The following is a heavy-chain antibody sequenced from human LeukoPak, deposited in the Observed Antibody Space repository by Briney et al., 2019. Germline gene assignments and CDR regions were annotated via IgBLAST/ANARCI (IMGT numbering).Heavy chain of an antibody. CDR1: VFTFSSYE. D-gene: IGHD3-9*01. J-gene: IGHJ4*02. Sequence: RGGSLRLSCAPSVFTFSSYEMNGVRGAPGGGLEWGSYISSSGSTIYYAHSVRGLFTISRDNAKNSLYLQMNSLRAQNTAVYYCAFRLVLRYFDATRGEDYWGQGTLVTVSS. CDR2: ISSSGSTI. V-gene: IGHV3-48*03. CDR3: AFRLVLRYFDATRGEDY.